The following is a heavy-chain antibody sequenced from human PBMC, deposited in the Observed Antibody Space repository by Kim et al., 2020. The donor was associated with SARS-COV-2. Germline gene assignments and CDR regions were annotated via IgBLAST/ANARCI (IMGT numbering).Heavy chain of an antibody. D-gene: IGHD3-10*01. CDR3: ARAKNSGSVLDY. Sequence: GGSLRLSCAASGFTFSSYWMHWVRQAPGKGLVWVSHINNDGSSTTYADSVKGRFTISRDNAKNTLYLQINSLRAEDTAVYYCARAKNSGSVLDYWGQGSLVTVS. V-gene: IGHV3-74*01. CDR2: INNDGSST. J-gene: IGHJ4*02. CDR1: GFTFSSYW.